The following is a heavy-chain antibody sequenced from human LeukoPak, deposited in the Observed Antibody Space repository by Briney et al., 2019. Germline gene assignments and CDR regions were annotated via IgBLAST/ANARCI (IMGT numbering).Heavy chain of an antibody. V-gene: IGHV3-64D*06. J-gene: IGHJ5*02. CDR1: GFTFSSYA. CDR3: VEDREHSSSWYNWFDP. Sequence: GGSLRLSCSASGFTFSSYAMHRVRQAPGKGLEYVSAISSNGGSTYYADSVKGRFTISRDNSKNTLYLQMSSLRAEDTAVYYCVEDREHSSSWYNWFDPWGQGTLVTVSS. CDR2: ISSNGGST. D-gene: IGHD6-13*01.